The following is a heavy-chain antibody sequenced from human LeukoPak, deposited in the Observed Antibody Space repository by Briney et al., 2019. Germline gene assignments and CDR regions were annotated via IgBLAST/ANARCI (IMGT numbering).Heavy chain of an antibody. CDR2: INHSGST. CDR3: AIVPAAGHFDY. Sequence: SSETLSLTCAVYGGSFSGYYWSWIRQPPGKGLEWIGEINHSGSTNYNPSLKSRVTISVDTSKNQFSLKLSSVTAADTAVYYCAIVPAAGHFDYWGQGTLVTVSS. CDR1: GGSFSGYY. D-gene: IGHD6-13*01. J-gene: IGHJ4*02. V-gene: IGHV4-34*01.